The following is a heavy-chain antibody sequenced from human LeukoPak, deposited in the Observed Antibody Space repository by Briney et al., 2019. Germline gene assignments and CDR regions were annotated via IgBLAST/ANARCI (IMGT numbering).Heavy chain of an antibody. CDR2: ISGSGGST. J-gene: IGHJ3*02. Sequence: GGSLRLSCAASGFTFSSYAMSWVRQAPGKGLEWVSAISGSGGSTYYTDSVKGRFTISRDNSKNTLWLQMYSLRAEDTAVYYCAKDGFLLWRGAFDIWGQGTMVTVSS. V-gene: IGHV3-23*01. D-gene: IGHD2-21*01. CDR3: AKDGFLLWRGAFDI. CDR1: GFTFSSYA.